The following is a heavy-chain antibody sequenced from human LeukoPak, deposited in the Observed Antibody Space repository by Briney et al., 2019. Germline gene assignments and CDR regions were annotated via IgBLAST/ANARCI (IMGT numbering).Heavy chain of an antibody. V-gene: IGHV3-23*01. J-gene: IGHJ4*02. Sequence: PGGSLRLSCAASGFTFSSYAMSWVRQAPGKGLEWVSTISIGGNSTYYTDSVKGRFTISRDNSKNTLYLQMNNLRAEDTALYYCAKRWGSSWSTFDYWGQGTLVTVSS. CDR1: GFTFSSYA. CDR2: ISIGGNST. CDR3: AKRWGSSWSTFDY. D-gene: IGHD6-13*01.